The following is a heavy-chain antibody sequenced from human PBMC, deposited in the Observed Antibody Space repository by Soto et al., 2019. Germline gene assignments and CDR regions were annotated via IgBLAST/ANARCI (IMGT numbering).Heavy chain of an antibody. CDR2: ISANNGDT. CDR1: GYTFTNHG. V-gene: IGHV1-18*01. J-gene: IGHJ6*03. Sequence: QVQLVQSGAEVKKPGASVQASCKASGYTFTNHGISWVRQALGQGLEWLGWISANNGDTNYAQKFQGRVTVTTDTSTSTGYMELRSLRSEDTAVYYCARMVRGSNIDYYHYMDVWGKGTTVTVSS. CDR3: ARMVRGSNIDYYHYMDV. D-gene: IGHD3-10*01.